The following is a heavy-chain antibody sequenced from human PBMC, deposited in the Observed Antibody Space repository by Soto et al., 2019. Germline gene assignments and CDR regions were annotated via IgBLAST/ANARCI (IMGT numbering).Heavy chain of an antibody. Sequence: GASVKVSCKASGYTFTSYGISWVRQAPGQGLEWMGWISAYNGNTNYAQKLQGRVTMTTDTSTSTAYMELRSLRSDDTAVYYCARERSGYYTNYYYYGMDVWGQGTTVTVSS. J-gene: IGHJ6*02. CDR2: ISAYNGNT. CDR3: ARERSGYYTNYYYYGMDV. D-gene: IGHD3-22*01. CDR1: GYTFTSYG. V-gene: IGHV1-18*01.